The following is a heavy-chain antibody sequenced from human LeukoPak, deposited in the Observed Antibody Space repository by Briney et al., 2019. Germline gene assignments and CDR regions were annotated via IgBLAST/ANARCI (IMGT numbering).Heavy chain of an antibody. D-gene: IGHD6-19*01. J-gene: IGHJ4*02. CDR2: ISGSGGST. CDR1: GFTFSSYA. CDR3: AKTPLAVAGTSEYYFDY. V-gene: IGHV3-23*01. Sequence: PGGFLRLSCAASGFTFSSYAMSWVRQAPGKGLEWVSAISGSGGSTYYADSVKGRFTISRDNSKNTLYLQMNSLRAEDTAVYYCAKTPLAVAGTSEYYFDYWGQGTLVTVSS.